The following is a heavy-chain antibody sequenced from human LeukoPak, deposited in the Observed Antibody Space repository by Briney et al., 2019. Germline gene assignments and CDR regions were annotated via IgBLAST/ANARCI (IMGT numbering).Heavy chain of an antibody. CDR2: ISSSSSYI. J-gene: IGHJ5*02. V-gene: IGHV3-21*01. CDR1: GFTFSSYS. D-gene: IGHD3-3*01. CDR3: ARDSKSGYGDFWSGHNWFDP. Sequence: GGSLRLSCAASGFTFSSYSMNWVRQAPGKGLEWVSSISSSSSYIYYADSVKGRFIISRDNAKNSLYLQMNSLRAEDTAVYYCARDSKSGYGDFWSGHNWFDPWGQGTLVTVSS.